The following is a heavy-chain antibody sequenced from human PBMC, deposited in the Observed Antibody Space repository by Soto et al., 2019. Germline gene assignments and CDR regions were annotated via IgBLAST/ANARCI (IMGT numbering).Heavy chain of an antibody. D-gene: IGHD4-17*01. Sequence: GGSLRLSCAASGFTFSSYGMHWVRQAPGKGLEWVAVISYDGSNKYYADSVKGRFTISRDNSKNTLYLQMNSLRAEDTAVYYCAKDSILYGGRLYYGMDVWGQGTTVTVSS. CDR2: ISYDGSNK. J-gene: IGHJ6*02. CDR1: GFTFSSYG. V-gene: IGHV3-30*18. CDR3: AKDSILYGGRLYYGMDV.